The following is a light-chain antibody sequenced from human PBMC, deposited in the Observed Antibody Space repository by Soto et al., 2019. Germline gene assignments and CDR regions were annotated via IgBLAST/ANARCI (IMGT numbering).Light chain of an antibody. Sequence: QTVVTQEPSLTVSPGGTVTLTCASSTGAVTSGHYPNWFQQKPGQAPRALIYSTNKKHSWTPARVSGSRLGGKAALTLSGVQPEDEAEYYCLLYYGGAQPVVFGGGTKLTVL. CDR1: TGAVTSGHY. V-gene: IGLV7-43*01. J-gene: IGLJ2*01. CDR3: LLYYGGAQPVV. CDR2: STN.